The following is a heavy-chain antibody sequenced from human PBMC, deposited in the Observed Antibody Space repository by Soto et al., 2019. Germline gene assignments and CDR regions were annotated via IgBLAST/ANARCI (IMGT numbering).Heavy chain of an antibody. V-gene: IGHV4-34*01. CDR2: ASHSGTT. D-gene: IGHD2-15*01. J-gene: IGHJ2*01. CDR1: GASFTGYY. Sequence: QVRLQQWGAGLLKPSETLSLTCAVYGASFTGYYWTWLRQPPGKGLEWIGEASHSGTTKYNPSHKSRITISLDTSKSQFSLALTSVTAADTAVYYCARYGGTAIWYFDIWGRGTSVSVSS. CDR3: ARYGGTAIWYFDI.